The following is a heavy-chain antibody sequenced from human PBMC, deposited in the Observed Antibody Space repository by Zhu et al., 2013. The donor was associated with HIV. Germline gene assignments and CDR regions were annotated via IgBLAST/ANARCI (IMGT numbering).Heavy chain of an antibody. J-gene: IGHJ4*02. V-gene: IGHV1-2*02. Sequence: QVQLVQSGAEVKEPGASVNVSCKASGYSFTAYYIHWVRQAPGQGLEWMGWINPNSGDTKYAQKFQGRVTMTRDTSISTVYMEVSRLRSEDTAVYYCARVQILDFWGQGNPGHRLL. CDR2: INPNSGDT. CDR1: GYSFTAYY. CDR3: ARVQILDF.